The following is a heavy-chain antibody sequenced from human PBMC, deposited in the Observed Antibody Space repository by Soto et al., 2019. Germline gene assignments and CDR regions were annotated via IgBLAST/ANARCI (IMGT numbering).Heavy chain of an antibody. V-gene: IGHV4-39*01. CDR2: IYYTGTT. D-gene: IGHD2-15*01. CDR3: AKIFGSFYAHFED. J-gene: IGHJ1*01. Sequence: QLQLQESGPGLVKPSETLSLTCTVSGGSITSNNYYWGWIRQPPGKGLEWIGSIYYTGTTYYSPPLNSRATISVDTSKNHISLRLTSVTAADTAVYYCAKIFGSFYAHFEDCGQGMLVTVSS. CDR1: GGSITSNNYY.